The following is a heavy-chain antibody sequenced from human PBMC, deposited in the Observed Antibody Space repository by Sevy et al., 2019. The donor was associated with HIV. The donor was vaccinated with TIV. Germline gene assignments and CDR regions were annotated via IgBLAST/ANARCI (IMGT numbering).Heavy chain of an antibody. J-gene: IGHJ4*02. CDR3: AKESGSDWYFDY. V-gene: IGHV3-33*06. CDR2: IFYDGNYK. Sequence: GGSLILSCAASGFTFSRNGMHWVRHAPGKGLEWVAGIFYDGNYKYYADSVKGRFSISRDNSENTLYVQMDSLRVEDTAVYYCAKESGSDWYFDYWGQGTLVTVSS. CDR1: GFTFSRNG. D-gene: IGHD2-21*01.